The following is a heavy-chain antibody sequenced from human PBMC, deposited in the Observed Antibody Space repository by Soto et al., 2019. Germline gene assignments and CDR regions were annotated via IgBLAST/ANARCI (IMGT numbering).Heavy chain of an antibody. D-gene: IGHD4-17*01. CDR2: ISSSSSTI. J-gene: IGHJ6*03. CDR3: AREEEPGYGDNSYYYYYYMDV. Sequence: PGGSLRLSCAASGFTFSSYSMNWVRQAPGKGLEWVSYISSSSSTIYYADSVKGRFTISRDNAKNSLYLQMNSLRAEDTAVYYCAREEEPGYGDNSYYYYYYMDVWGKGTTVTVSS. V-gene: IGHV3-48*01. CDR1: GFTFSSYS.